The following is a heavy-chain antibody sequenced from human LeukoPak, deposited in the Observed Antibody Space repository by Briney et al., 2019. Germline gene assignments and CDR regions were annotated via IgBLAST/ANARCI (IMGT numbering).Heavy chain of an antibody. CDR3: ARDARYYYGSGAFDY. J-gene: IGHJ4*02. CDR2: INSVGSST. D-gene: IGHD3-10*01. V-gene: IGHV3-74*01. Sequence: GGSLRLSCAASGFTFSSYWMHWVRQAPGKGLVWVSRINSVGSSTSYADSVKGRFTISRDNAKNTLYLQMNSLRAEDTAVYYCARDARYYYGSGAFDYWGQGTLVTVSS. CDR1: GFTFSSYW.